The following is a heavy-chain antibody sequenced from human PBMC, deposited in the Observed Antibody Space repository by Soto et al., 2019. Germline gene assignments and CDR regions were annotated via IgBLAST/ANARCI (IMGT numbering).Heavy chain of an antibody. CDR1: GGSFSGYY. CDR2: INHSGST. CDR3: ARRRVSSGYYYGMDV. D-gene: IGHD6-25*01. Sequence: SETLSLTCAVYGGSFSGYYWSWIRQPPGKGLEWIGEINHSGSTNYNPSLKSRVTISVDTSKNQFSLKLSSVTAADTAVYYCARRRVSSGYYYGMDVWGQGTTVTVS. V-gene: IGHV4-34*01. J-gene: IGHJ6*02.